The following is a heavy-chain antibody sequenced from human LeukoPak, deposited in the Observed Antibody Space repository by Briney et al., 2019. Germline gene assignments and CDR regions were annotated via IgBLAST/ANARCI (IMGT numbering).Heavy chain of an antibody. CDR2: IYTSGST. V-gene: IGHV4-61*02. CDR1: GGSISSGSYY. D-gene: IGHD5-12*01. J-gene: IGHJ5*02. CDR3: ARDVATIRNWFDP. Sequence: SETLSLTCTVSGGSISSGSYYWSWIRQPAGKGLEWIGRIYTSGSTNYNPSLKSRVTISVDTSKNQFSPKLSSVTAADTAVYYCARDVATIRNWFDPWGQGTLVTVSS.